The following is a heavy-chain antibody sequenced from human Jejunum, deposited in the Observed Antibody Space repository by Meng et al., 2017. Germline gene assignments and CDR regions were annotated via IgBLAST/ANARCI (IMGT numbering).Heavy chain of an antibody. CDR3: VLRRGDPRSALYYVDY. CDR2: IYWDDDK. J-gene: IGHJ4*02. V-gene: IGHV2-5*02. CDR1: GLSLSSTGVS. D-gene: IGHD7-27*01. Sequence: QITFKESGPPLVKPTQTLTLTCTLSGLSLSSTGVSVGWIRQSPGKALEWLALIYWDDDKRYSPSLKSRLTITKDTSINHVVLTMTNMDPVDSATYYCVLRRGDPRSALYYVDYWGRGTLVTVSS.